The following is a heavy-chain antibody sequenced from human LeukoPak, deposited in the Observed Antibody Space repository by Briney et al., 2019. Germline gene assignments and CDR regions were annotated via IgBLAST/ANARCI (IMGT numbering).Heavy chain of an antibody. CDR1: GFTFSDYY. CDR2: ISTSGSTI. D-gene: IGHD2-15*01. J-gene: IGHJ4*02. Sequence: NPGGSLRPSCAASGFTFSDYYMSWIRQAPGKGLEWVSYISTSGSTIYYADSVKGRFTISRDNSKNTLYLQMNSLRAEDTAVYYCAKVGGYLDYWGQGTLVTVSS. V-gene: IGHV3-11*01. CDR3: AKVGGYLDY.